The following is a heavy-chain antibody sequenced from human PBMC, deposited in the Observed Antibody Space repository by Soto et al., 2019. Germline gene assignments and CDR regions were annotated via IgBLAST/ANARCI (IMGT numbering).Heavy chain of an antibody. V-gene: IGHV1-18*01. D-gene: IGHD2-15*01. Sequence: QAQLVQSGPEVKKPGASVSISCKASGYKFTSYGFIWVRQAPGHGLEWVGWVSPYNGRTEYAQKFRGRVTLTRDTSTSTAYMDLSSLRSDVTAGDDGARDRYGGNCCADFDIWGQGTMVTVSS. J-gene: IGHJ3*02. CDR1: GYKFTSYG. CDR3: ARDRYGGNCCADFDI. CDR2: VSPYNGRT.